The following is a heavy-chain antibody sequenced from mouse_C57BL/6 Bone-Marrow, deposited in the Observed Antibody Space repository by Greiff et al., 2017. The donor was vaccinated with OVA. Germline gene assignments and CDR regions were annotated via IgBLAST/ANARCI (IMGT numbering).Heavy chain of an antibody. D-gene: IGHD2-4*01. CDR2: ISNGGGST. V-gene: IGHV5-12*01. CDR1: GFTFSDYY. CDR3: SRHEYDWFAY. J-gene: IGHJ3*01. Sequence: EVMLVESGGGLVQPGGSLKLSCAASGFTFSDYYMYWVRQTPEERLEWVAYISNGGGSTYYTDTVKGRFTISRDNAKYTLYLQMSRLKSEDTAMYYLSRHEYDWFAYWGQGTLVTVSA.